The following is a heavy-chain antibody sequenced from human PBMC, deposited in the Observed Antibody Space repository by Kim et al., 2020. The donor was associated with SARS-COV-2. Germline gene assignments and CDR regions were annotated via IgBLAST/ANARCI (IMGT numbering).Heavy chain of an antibody. D-gene: IGHD3-22*01. CDR3: ASDVFPYYDGSPYYDAFEI. CDR1: GFTFSTSW. Sequence: GGSLRLSCAASGFTFSTSWMTWVRQAPGKGLEWVANIRRDGSQTHYVDSVKGRFTISRDNAENSLYLQMSSLRVEETAIYYCASDVFPYYDGSPYYDAFEIWGQGTMVTVSS. V-gene: IGHV3-7*01. J-gene: IGHJ3*02. CDR2: IRRDGSQT.